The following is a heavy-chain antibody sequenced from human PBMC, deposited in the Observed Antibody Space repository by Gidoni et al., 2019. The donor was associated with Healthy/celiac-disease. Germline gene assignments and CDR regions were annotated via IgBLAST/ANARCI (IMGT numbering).Heavy chain of an antibody. J-gene: IGHJ6*02. D-gene: IGHD3-3*01. CDR2: TYYSGST. Sequence: QVQLQESGPGLVQPSETLSLTCTVSGGSISSYYWSWIRQPPGKGLEWIGYTYYSGSTTYNPSLKSRVTISVDTSKNQFSLKLSSVTAADTAVYYCARKGVALDVWGQGTTVTVSS. V-gene: IGHV4-59*01. CDR1: GGSISSYY. CDR3: ARKGVALDV.